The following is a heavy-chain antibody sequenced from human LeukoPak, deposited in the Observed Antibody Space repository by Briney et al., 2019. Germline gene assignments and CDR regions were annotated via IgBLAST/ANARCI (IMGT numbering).Heavy chain of an antibody. D-gene: IGHD6-19*01. CDR1: GYTFTSYG. CDR3: ARGPGIAVAGVFDY. J-gene: IGHJ4*02. Sequence: ASVKVSCKASGYTFTSYGINWVRQAPGQGLEWLGWLSGYTGHTNYVQKIQGRVTMTTDTSTNTAYMEPRSLRSDDTAVYYCARGPGIAVAGVFDYWGQGSLVTVSS. V-gene: IGHV1-18*04. CDR2: LSGYTGHT.